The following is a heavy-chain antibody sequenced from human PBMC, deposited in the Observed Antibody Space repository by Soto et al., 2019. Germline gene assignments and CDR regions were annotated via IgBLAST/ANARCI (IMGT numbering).Heavy chain of an antibody. D-gene: IGHD3-16*01. CDR1: GFTFSSYG. Sequence: GGSLRLSCAASGFTFSSYGMHWVRQAPGKGPEWVAVISYDGSNKYYADSVKGRFTISRDNSKNTLYLQMNSLRAEDTAVYYCAKDLGTEGDYYFDYWGQGTLVTVSS. CDR3: AKDLGTEGDYYFDY. CDR2: ISYDGSNK. V-gene: IGHV3-30*18. J-gene: IGHJ4*02.